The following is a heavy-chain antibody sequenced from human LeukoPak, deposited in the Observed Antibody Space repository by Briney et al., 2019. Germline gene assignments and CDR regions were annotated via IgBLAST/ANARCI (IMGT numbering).Heavy chain of an antibody. J-gene: IGHJ3*02. V-gene: IGHV1-2*02. Sequence: ASVKVSCKASGYTFTGYCMHWVRQAPGQGLEWMGWINPNSGGTNYAQKFQGRVTMTRDTSISTAYMELSRLRSDDTAVYYCASGSTFIYYDSSGSLDIWGQGTMVTVSS. CDR1: GYTFTGYC. D-gene: IGHD3-22*01. CDR2: INPNSGGT. CDR3: ASGSTFIYYDSSGSLDI.